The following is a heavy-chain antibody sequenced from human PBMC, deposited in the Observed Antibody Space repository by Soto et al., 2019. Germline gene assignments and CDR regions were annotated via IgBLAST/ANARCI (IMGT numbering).Heavy chain of an antibody. Sequence: ASVKVACKSSGYTLTIYGISWVRQAPGQGLEWMGWISAYNGNTYCAQKLQGRFTMTTDTSTSRAYIELRRLRSDETAFDYWARERDYGNYSASAPGRQESLDTVTS. V-gene: IGHV1-18*04. J-gene: IGHJ5*02. CDR1: GYTLTIYG. D-gene: IGHD4-17*01. CDR3: ARERDYGNYSASAP. CDR2: ISAYNGNT.